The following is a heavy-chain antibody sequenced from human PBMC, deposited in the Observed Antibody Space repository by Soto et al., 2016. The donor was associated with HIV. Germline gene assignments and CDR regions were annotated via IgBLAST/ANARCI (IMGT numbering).Heavy chain of an antibody. D-gene: IGHD3-3*01. J-gene: IGHJ4*02. Sequence: EVQLVESGGGLVQPGGSLRLSCAASGFNFSSYWMHWVRQAPGKGLMWVSRINSDGSNTGYADSVKGRFTISRDNAKNTLYLQMNSLRADDTAVYYCARDRSFWSGSLYYWGQGTLVTVSS. CDR1: GFNFSSYW. CDR2: INSDGSNT. V-gene: IGHV3-74*01. CDR3: ARDRSFWSGSLYY.